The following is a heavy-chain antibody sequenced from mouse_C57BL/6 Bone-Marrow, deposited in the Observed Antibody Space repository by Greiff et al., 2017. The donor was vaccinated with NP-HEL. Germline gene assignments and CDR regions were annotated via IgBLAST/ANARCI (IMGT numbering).Heavy chain of an antibody. D-gene: IGHD2-2*01. CDR3: ARRGYGVYYYAMDY. CDR2: ISSGSSTI. Sequence: EVKLVESGGGLVKPGGSLKLSCAASGFTFSDYGMHWVRQAPEKGLEWVAYISSGSSTIYSADTVKGRFTISRDNAKSTLFLQMTSLMSEDTAMYYCARRGYGVYYYAMDYWGQGTSVTVSS. J-gene: IGHJ4*01. CDR1: GFTFSDYG. V-gene: IGHV5-17*01.